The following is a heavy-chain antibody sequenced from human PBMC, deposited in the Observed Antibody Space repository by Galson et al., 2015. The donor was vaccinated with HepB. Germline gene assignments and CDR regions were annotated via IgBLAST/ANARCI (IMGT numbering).Heavy chain of an antibody. Sequence: SVKVSCKASGYTFSNYAIHWVRQAPGQGLEWMGWINAAHGNTRYSQKFQGRVTMTEDTSTDTAYMELSSLRSEDTAVYYCATLLLSGSYSSAFDIWGQGTMVTVSS. CDR1: GYTFSNYA. CDR3: ATLLLSGSYSSAFDI. V-gene: IGHV1-3*01. J-gene: IGHJ3*02. D-gene: IGHD1-26*01. CDR2: INAAHGNT.